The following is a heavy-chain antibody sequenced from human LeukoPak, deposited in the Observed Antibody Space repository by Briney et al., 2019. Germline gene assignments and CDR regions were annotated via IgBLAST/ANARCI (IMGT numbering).Heavy chain of an antibody. J-gene: IGHJ6*02. CDR2: IYYSGST. CDR1: GGSISSYY. V-gene: IGHV4-59*01. Sequence: SETLSLTCTVSGGSISSYYWSWIRQPPGKGLEWIGYIYYSGSTNYNPSLKSRDTISVDTSKNQFSLKLSSVTAADTAVYYCARGGYYYGTDVWGQGTTVTVSS. CDR3: ARGGYYYGTDV.